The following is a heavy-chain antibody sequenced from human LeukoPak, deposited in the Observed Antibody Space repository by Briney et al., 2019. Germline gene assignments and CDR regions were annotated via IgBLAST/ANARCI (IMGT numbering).Heavy chain of an antibody. CDR2: IITVFGST. CDR3: ARETTDSSGYFFSDH. Sequence: SVKVSCMSSGGAFNNHPFSWVRQAPGQGLEWMGRIITVFGSTTYAQKFQGRITISADKSTATSYMELSSLRSDDTAVYFCARETTDSSGYFFSDHWGQGTLVTVSS. CDR1: GGAFNNHP. V-gene: IGHV1-69*06. D-gene: IGHD3-22*01. J-gene: IGHJ4*02.